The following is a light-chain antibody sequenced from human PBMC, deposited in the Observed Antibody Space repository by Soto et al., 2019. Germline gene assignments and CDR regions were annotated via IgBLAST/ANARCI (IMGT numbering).Light chain of an antibody. CDR3: QQDYSYPFT. CDR1: QGISSY. V-gene: IGKV1-8*01. J-gene: IGKJ3*01. Sequence: AIRMTQSPSSLSASTGDRVTITCRASQGISSYFAWYQQKPGKAPKLLIYAASNLQSGVPSRFSGSGSGTDFTLTISCLQSEDFATYYCQQDYSYPFTFGPGTKVDIK. CDR2: AAS.